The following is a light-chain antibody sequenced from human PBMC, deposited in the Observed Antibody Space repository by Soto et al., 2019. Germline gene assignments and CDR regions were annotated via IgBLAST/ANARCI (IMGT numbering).Light chain of an antibody. Sequence: QSALTRPPSASGSPGQSVTISCTGTSSDVGGCKFVSWYQQYPGKAPKLIIYEVSKRTSGVPDRFSGFKSGNTASLTVSGLQAEDEADYYCSSCAGSNNPYVFGIGTKLTVL. J-gene: IGLJ1*01. V-gene: IGLV2-8*01. CDR1: SSDVGGCKF. CDR3: SSCAGSNNPYV. CDR2: EVS.